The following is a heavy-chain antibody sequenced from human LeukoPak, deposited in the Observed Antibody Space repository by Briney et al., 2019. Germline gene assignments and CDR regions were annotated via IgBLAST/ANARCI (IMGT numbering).Heavy chain of an antibody. V-gene: IGHV1-69*05. CDR2: IIPIFGTA. D-gene: IGHD3-22*01. CDR1: GGTFSSYA. CDR3: AGGYYYDSSGYPPPFDY. Sequence: SVKVSCKASGGTFSSYAISWVRQAPGQGLEWMGGIIPIFGTANYAQKFQGRVTITTDESTSTAYMELSSLRSEDTAVYYCAGGYYYDSSGYPPPFDYWGQGTLVTVSS. J-gene: IGHJ4*02.